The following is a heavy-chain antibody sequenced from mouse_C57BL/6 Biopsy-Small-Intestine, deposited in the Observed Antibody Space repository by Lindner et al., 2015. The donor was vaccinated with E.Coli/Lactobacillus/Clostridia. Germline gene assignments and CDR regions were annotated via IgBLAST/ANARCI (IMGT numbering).Heavy chain of an antibody. CDR2: IYPGDGDT. Sequence: VQLQESGAELVKPGASVRISCKASGYAFSSYWMNWVKQRPGKGLEWIGQIYPGDGDTNYNGKFKGKATLTADKSSSTAYMQLSSLTSEDSAVYFCARGDGNYEDYAMDYWGQGTSVTVSS. CDR1: GYAFSSYW. J-gene: IGHJ4*01. D-gene: IGHD2-1*01. CDR3: ARGDGNYEDYAMDY. V-gene: IGHV1-80*01.